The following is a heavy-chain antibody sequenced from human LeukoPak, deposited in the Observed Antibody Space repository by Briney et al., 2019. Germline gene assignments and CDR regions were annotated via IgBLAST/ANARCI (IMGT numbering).Heavy chain of an antibody. CDR3: ATGEGGSYPRLYFDD. J-gene: IGHJ4*02. CDR2: IGSDSTYE. V-gene: IGHV3-21*01. CDR1: GFTFRSYS. Sequence: GGSLRLSCVASGFTFRSYSMHWVRQAPGKGLEWVSSIGSDSTYEYSPDSVKGRFTISRDDAKNSLYLQMNSLRVGDTAVYYCATGEGGSYPRLYFDDWGQGTLVTVSS. D-gene: IGHD1-26*01.